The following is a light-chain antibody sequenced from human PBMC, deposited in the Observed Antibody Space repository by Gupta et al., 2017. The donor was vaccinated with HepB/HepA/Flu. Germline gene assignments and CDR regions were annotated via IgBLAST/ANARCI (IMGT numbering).Light chain of an antibody. J-gene: IGLJ2*01. Sequence: SLFTQPPPESAPPGQKVTISCSGSTSNIRNYYVSWSQKFPGTAPKLLNYGNDKRPSGTPDRFAGSKSGTAATLDTTGLQSGDEDDYYCGTGDSDMGVVFGGGTKLTVL. CDR2: GND. CDR3: GTGDSDMGVV. CDR1: TSNIRNYY. V-gene: IGLV1-51*01.